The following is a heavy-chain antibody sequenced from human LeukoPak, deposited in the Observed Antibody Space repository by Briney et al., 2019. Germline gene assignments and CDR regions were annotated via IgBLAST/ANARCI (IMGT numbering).Heavy chain of an antibody. D-gene: IGHD2-15*01. CDR1: GFTFSSYS. V-gene: IGHV3-21*01. J-gene: IGHJ4*02. CDR2: ISSSSSYI. Sequence: PGGSLRLSCAASGFTFSSYSMNWVRQAPGKGLEWVSSISSSSSYIYYADSVKGRFTISRDNAKSSLYLQMNSLRAEDTAVCYCASSSGGGRLDYWGQGTLVTVSS. CDR3: ASSSGGGRLDY.